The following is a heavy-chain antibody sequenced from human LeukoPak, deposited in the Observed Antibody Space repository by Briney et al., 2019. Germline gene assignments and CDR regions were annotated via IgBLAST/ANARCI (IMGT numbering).Heavy chain of an antibody. CDR1: GFTFSSYA. J-gene: IGHJ6*02. D-gene: IGHD1-26*01. V-gene: IGHV3-30-3*01. Sequence: PGRSLRLSCAASGFTFSSYAMHWVRQAPGKGLEWVAVISYDGSNKYYADSVKGRFTISRDNSKNTLYLQMNSLRAEDTAVYYCAGIKSGIDFWGQGTTVTVSS. CDR3: AGIKSGIDF. CDR2: ISYDGSNK.